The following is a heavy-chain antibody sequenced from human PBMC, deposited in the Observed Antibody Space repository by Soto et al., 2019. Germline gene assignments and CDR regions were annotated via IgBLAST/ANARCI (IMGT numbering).Heavy chain of an antibody. Sequence: ASVKVSCKASGYTFTSYAMHWVRQAPGQRLEWMGWINAGNGNTKYSQKFQGRVTITRDTSASTAYMELSSLRSEDTAVYYRARATYYDFWSGPHPNWFDPWGQGTLVTVSS. V-gene: IGHV1-3*01. CDR2: INAGNGNT. CDR1: GYTFTSYA. D-gene: IGHD3-3*01. J-gene: IGHJ5*02. CDR3: ARATYYDFWSGPHPNWFDP.